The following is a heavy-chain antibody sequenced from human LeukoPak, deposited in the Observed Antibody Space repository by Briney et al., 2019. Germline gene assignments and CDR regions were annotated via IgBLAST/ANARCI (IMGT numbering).Heavy chain of an antibody. Sequence: SETLSLTCAVYSGSFSGYYWSWIRQPPGKGLEWIGEINHSGSTNYNPSLKSRVTISVDTSKNQFSLKLSSVTAADTAVYYCARRIHYYDSSGYYYGGAIRFNYWGQGTLVTVSS. V-gene: IGHV4-34*01. CDR3: ARRIHYYDSSGYYYGGAIRFNY. J-gene: IGHJ4*02. CDR1: SGSFSGYY. D-gene: IGHD3-22*01. CDR2: INHSGST.